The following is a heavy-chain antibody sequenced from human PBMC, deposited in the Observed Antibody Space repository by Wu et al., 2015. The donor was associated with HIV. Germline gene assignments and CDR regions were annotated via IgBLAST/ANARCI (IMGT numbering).Heavy chain of an antibody. D-gene: IGHD1-14*01. V-gene: IGHV1-2*02. J-gene: IGHJ6*04. CDR2: INCNSGGT. CDR1: GYIFIDYY. CDR3: ARVTSPGRR. Sequence: QVLLVQSGSEVKKPGSSVKVSCKTSGYIFIDYYIHWVRQAPGQGLEWMGWINCNSGGTFLCTEVFEGRVRMTRDTSNNTVYVELDRLNSDDTAVYYCARVTSPGRRGDKGTTVIVSS.